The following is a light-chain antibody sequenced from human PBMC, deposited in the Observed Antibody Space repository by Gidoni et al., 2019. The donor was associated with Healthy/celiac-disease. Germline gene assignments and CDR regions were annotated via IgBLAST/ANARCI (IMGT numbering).Light chain of an antibody. Sequence: QSALTQPASVSGSPGRSITIYCTGTSSDVGGYNYVSWYQQHPDKAPTLMIYDVSNRPSGVSNRSAGSKAGNTASLTISGLQAEDEADYYCSSYTRSSVVVFGGGTTLTVL. CDR3: SSYTRSSVVV. CDR1: SSDVGGYNY. J-gene: IGLJ2*01. V-gene: IGLV2-14*01. CDR2: DVS.